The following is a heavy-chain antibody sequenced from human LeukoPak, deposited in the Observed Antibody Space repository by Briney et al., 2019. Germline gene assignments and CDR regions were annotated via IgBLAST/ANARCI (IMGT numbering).Heavy chain of an antibody. CDR1: GYTFTSYD. V-gene: IGHV1-18*01. CDR3: ARESSGWYFDY. CDR2: ISAYNGNT. J-gene: IGHJ4*02. Sequence: ASVKVSCKASGYTFTSYDINWVRQAPGQGLEWMGWISAYNGNTNYAQKLQGRVTMTTDTSTSTAYMELRSLRSDDTAVYYCARESSGWYFDYWGQGTLVTVSS. D-gene: IGHD6-19*01.